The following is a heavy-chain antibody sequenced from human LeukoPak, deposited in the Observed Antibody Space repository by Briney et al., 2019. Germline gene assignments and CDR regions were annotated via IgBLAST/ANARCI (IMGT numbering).Heavy chain of an antibody. CDR3: AKDASTVTLHADY. CDR1: GFTFSTYA. Sequence: PGGSLRLSCAASGFTFSTYAMSWVRQAPGKRLEWVSAISGSGDVTYFADSVKGRFTISRDNSKNTLYVQMNSLKAEDTAVYYCAKDASTVTLHADYWGQGTLVTVSS. J-gene: IGHJ4*02. V-gene: IGHV3-23*01. CDR2: ISGSGDVT. D-gene: IGHD4-17*01.